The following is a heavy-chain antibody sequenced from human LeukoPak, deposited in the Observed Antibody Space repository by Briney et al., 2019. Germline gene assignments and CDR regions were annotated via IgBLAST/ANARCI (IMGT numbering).Heavy chain of an antibody. Sequence: GASVKVSCKASGYTFTSYDINWVRQATGQGLEWMGWTNPNSGNTGYAQKFQGRVTMTRNTSISTAYMELSRLRSDDTAVYYCARDTPSSSWVDNWFDPWGQGTLVTVSS. CDR3: ARDTPSSSWVDNWFDP. CDR1: GYTFTSYD. J-gene: IGHJ5*02. V-gene: IGHV1-8*01. CDR2: TNPNSGNT. D-gene: IGHD6-13*01.